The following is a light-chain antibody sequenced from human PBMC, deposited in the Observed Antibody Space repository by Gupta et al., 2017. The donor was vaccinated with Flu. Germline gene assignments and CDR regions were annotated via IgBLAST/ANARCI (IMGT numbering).Light chain of an antibody. Sequence: QSALTQPASVSGSPGQSITISCTGTSSDVGSFNLVSWYQHHPGKAPKLIIYEVTKRPSGLSKRLSGSKSGNTASLTIFGLRAEDEGDYYCCSYGGSSTWVFGGGTRLTVL. CDR3: CSYGGSSTWV. V-gene: IGLV2-23*02. J-gene: IGLJ3*02. CDR1: SSDVGSFNL. CDR2: EVT.